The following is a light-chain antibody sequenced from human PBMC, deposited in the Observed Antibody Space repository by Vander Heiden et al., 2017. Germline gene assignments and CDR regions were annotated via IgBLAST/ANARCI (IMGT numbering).Light chain of an antibody. CDR2: GAS. Sequence: ESVLTQSPGTLSLSPGERATLSCRASQRVSSSYLAWYQQKPGQAPRLLIYGASSRATGIPDRFSGSGSGTDFTLTISRLEPEDFAMYYCQQYGSSPWTFGQGTKVEIK. V-gene: IGKV3-20*01. J-gene: IGKJ1*01. CDR1: QRVSSSY. CDR3: QQYGSSPWT.